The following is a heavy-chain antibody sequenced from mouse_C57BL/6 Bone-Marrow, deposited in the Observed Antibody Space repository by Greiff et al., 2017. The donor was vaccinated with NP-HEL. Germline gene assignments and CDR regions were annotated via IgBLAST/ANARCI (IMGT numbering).Heavy chain of an antibody. CDR2: IDPENGDT. Sequence: VQLQQSGAELVRPGASVKLSCTASGFTIKDDYMHWVKQRPEQGLEWIGWIDPENGDTEYASKFQGKATITADTSSNTAYLQLSSLTSEDTAVYYCTTLTGFSMDYEGQGTAVTVTA. CDR3: TTLTGFSMDY. D-gene: IGHD4-1*01. J-gene: IGHJ4*01. V-gene: IGHV14-4*01. CDR1: GFTIKDDY.